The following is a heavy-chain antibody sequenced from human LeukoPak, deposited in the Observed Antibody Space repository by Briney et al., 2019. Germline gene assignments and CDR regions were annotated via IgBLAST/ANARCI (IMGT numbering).Heavy chain of an antibody. CDR3: AKDIVVVPAATVSFDY. D-gene: IGHD2-2*01. Sequence: GGSLRLSCAASGFTFSSYAMSWVRQAPGKGLEWVSAISGSDGSTYYADSVKGRFTISRDNSKNTLYLQMSSLRAEDTAVYYCAKDIVVVPAATVSFDYWGQGTLVTVSS. CDR2: ISGSDGST. CDR1: GFTFSSYA. V-gene: IGHV3-23*01. J-gene: IGHJ4*02.